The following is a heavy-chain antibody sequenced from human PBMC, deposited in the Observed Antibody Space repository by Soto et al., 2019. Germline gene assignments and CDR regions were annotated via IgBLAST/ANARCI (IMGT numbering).Heavy chain of an antibody. J-gene: IGHJ4*02. Sequence: SETLSLTCTVSGGSISSSSYYWGWIRQPPGKGLEWIGSIYYSGSTYYNPSLKSRVTISVDTSKNQFSLKLSSVTAADTAVYYCAKQLVRDNYFDYWGQGTLVTVSS. CDR3: AKQLVRDNYFDY. D-gene: IGHD6-13*01. CDR2: IYYSGST. CDR1: GGSISSSSYY. V-gene: IGHV4-39*01.